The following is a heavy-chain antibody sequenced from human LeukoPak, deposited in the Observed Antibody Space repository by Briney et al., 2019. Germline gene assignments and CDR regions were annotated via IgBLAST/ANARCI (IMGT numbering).Heavy chain of an antibody. J-gene: IGHJ4*02. CDR1: GFTFSTYG. Sequence: PGGSLRLSCAASGFTFSTYGMHWVRQAPGKGLEWVAFIRYDGSNKYYAESVKGRFTISRDNSKNTLYLQMNSLKPEDTAVYYCARGNGGSRLSVDYWGQGTLVTVSS. CDR3: ARGNGGSRLSVDY. V-gene: IGHV3-30*02. CDR2: IRYDGSNK. D-gene: IGHD1-26*01.